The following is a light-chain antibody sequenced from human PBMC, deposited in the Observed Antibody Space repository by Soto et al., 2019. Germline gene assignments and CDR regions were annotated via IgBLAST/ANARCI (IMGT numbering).Light chain of an antibody. J-gene: IGKJ1*01. CDR2: AAS. CDR1: QGIKHN. V-gene: IGKV1-6*01. CDR3: LQDYNYPRT. Sequence: AIQMTQSPFSLSASVGDRVIITCRASQGIKHNLGWYQQKPGRAPRLLIYAASKLQTGVPARFSGSGSGTDFTLTISSLHLEDFATYYCLQDYNYPRTFGQGTKVDIK.